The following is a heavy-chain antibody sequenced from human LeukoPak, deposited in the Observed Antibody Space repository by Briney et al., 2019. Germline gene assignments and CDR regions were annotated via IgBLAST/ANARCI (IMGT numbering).Heavy chain of an antibody. CDR1: GGTFSSYA. D-gene: IGHD6-19*01. J-gene: IGHJ3*02. CDR3: ARILEKVGWIYDAFDI. Sequence: GASVKVSSKASGGTFSSYAISWVRQAPGQGLEWMGGIIPIFGTANYAQKFQGRVTITADESTSTAYMELSSLRSEDTAVYYCARILEKVGWIYDAFDIWGQGTMVTVSS. V-gene: IGHV1-69*13. CDR2: IIPIFGTA.